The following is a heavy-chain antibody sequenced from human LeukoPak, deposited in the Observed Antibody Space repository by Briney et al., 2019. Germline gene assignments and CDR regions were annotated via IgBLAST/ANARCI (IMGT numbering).Heavy chain of an antibody. D-gene: IGHD5-18*01. J-gene: IGHJ5*02. CDR1: GGSFSGYH. Sequence: SETLSLTCAVYGGSFSGYHWSWIRQPPGKGLEWIGEINHSGSTNYNPSLKSRVTISVDTSKNQFSLKLSSVTAADTAVYYRARLVDTAMGNWFDPWGQGTLVTVSS. CDR3: ARLVDTAMGNWFDP. CDR2: INHSGST. V-gene: IGHV4-34*01.